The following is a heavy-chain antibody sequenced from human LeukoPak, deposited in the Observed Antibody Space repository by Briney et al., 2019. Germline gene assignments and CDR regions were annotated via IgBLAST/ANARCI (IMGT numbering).Heavy chain of an antibody. Sequence: GASVKVSCKASGYTFTGYYMHWVRQAPGQGLEWMGWINPNSGGTNYAQKFQGRVTMTRDTSISTAYMELSRLRSDDTAVYYCARDRAALLLNSDAFDIWGQGTMVTVSS. D-gene: IGHD1-7*01. CDR2: INPNSGGT. J-gene: IGHJ3*02. V-gene: IGHV1-2*02. CDR3: ARDRAALLLNSDAFDI. CDR1: GYTFTGYY.